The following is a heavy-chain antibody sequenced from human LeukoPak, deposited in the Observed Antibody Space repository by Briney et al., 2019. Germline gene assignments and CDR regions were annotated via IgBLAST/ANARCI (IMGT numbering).Heavy chain of an antibody. J-gene: IGHJ6*02. D-gene: IGHD3-22*01. CDR2: ISGSGSTT. V-gene: IGHV3-23*01. CDR1: GFTFSSYI. Sequence: GGSLRLSCAASGFTFSSYIVTWVRQAPGKGLEWVSSISGSGSTTYFADSVKGRFTISRDNSKNTLYLQMSSLRAEDTAIYYCAKDSTVSGSYCGMDIWGQGTTVTVSS. CDR3: AKDSTVSGSYCGMDI.